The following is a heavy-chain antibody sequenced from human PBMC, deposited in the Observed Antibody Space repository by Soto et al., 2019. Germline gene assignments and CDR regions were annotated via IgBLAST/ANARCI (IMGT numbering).Heavy chain of an antibody. D-gene: IGHD1-26*01. J-gene: IGHJ4*02. CDR3: AREDVIVGATGVCDY. CDR2: ISAYNGNT. CDR1: GYTFTSYG. Sequence: QVQLVQSGAEVKKPGASVKVSCKASGYTFTSYGISWVRQAPGQGLEWMGWISAYNGNTNYAQKLQGRVTMTTDTATSTAYMELRSLRSDDTAVYYCAREDVIVGATGVCDYWGQGTLVTVSS. V-gene: IGHV1-18*01.